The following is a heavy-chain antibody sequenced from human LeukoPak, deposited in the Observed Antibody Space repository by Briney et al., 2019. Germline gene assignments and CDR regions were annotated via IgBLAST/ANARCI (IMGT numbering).Heavy chain of an antibody. CDR3: ARGDPLNAFDI. V-gene: IGHV1-3*01. CDR1: GYTFTGYA. CDR2: INAGNGNT. Sequence: GASVKVSCKASGYTFTGYAMHWVRQAPGQRLEWMGWINAGNGNTKYSQKFQGRVTITRDTSASTAYMELSSLRSEGTAVYYCARGDPLNAFDIWGQGTMVTVSS. J-gene: IGHJ3*02.